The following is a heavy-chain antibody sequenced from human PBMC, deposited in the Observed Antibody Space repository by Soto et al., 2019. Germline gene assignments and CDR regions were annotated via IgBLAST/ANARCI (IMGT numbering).Heavy chain of an antibody. Sequence: GGSLRLSCAASEFSFDDYAMSWVRQAPGKGLEWVSSITFTGVSTYYADSVKGRFTISRDNSKDTLYLQMNSLRAEDTAIYYCAKASVWYPYFDSWGQGTLVTVS. V-gene: IGHV3-23*01. D-gene: IGHD6-13*01. CDR1: EFSFDDYA. CDR3: AKASVWYPYFDS. CDR2: ITFTGVST. J-gene: IGHJ4*02.